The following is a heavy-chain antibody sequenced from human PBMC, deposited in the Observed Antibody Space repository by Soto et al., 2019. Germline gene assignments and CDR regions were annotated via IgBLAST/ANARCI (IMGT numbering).Heavy chain of an antibody. CDR2: INHSGST. CDR1: GGSFSGYY. V-gene: IGHV4-34*01. Sequence: SETLSLTCAVYGGSFSGYYWSWIRQPPGKGLEWIGEINHSGSTNYNPSLKSRVTISVDTSKNQFSLKLSSVTAADTAVYYCARRLITIFGVVLTYGMDVWGQGTTVTVSS. D-gene: IGHD3-3*01. J-gene: IGHJ6*02. CDR3: ARRLITIFGVVLTYGMDV.